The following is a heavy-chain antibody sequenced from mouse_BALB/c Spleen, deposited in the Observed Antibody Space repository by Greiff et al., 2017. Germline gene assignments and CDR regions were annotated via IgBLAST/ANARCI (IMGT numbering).Heavy chain of an antibody. CDR3: ARENYDYDGGFAWFAY. D-gene: IGHD2-4*01. Sequence: EVQLQQSGPELVKPGASVKMSCKASGYTFTDYYMKWVKQSHGKSLEWIGDINPNNGDTFYNQKFKGKATLTVDKSSSTAYMQLNSLTSEDSAVYYCARENYDYDGGFAWFAYWGQGTLVTVSA. V-gene: IGHV1-26*01. CDR2: INPNNGDT. CDR1: GYTFTDYY. J-gene: IGHJ3*01.